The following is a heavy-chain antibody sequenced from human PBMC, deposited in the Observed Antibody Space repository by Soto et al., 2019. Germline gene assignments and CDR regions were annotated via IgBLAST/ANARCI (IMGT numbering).Heavy chain of an antibody. D-gene: IGHD6-13*01. V-gene: IGHV1-2*04. Sequence: ASVKVSCKASGYTFTGYYMHWVRQAPGQGLEWMGWINPNSGGTNYAQKFQGWVTMTRDTSISTAYMELSRLRSDDTAVYYCARSGAAGGTGYLTNFDYWGQGTLVTVSS. J-gene: IGHJ4*02. CDR2: INPNSGGT. CDR3: ARSGAAGGTGYLTNFDY. CDR1: GYTFTGYY.